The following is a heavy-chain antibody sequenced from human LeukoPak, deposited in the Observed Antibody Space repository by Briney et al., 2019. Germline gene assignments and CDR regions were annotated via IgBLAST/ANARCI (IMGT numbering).Heavy chain of an antibody. V-gene: IGHV3-74*01. CDR1: GFTFSNYW. CDR3: AKPATVAVFFYNWFDP. J-gene: IGHJ5*02. CDR2: IRPDGSYT. D-gene: IGHD6-19*01. Sequence: GGSLRLSCTASGFTFSNYWMHWVRQAPGKGLVWVSRIRPDGSYTTYADSVKGRFTISRDNAKNSLYLQMNSLRAEDTAVYYCAKPATVAVFFYNWFDPWGQGTLVTVSS.